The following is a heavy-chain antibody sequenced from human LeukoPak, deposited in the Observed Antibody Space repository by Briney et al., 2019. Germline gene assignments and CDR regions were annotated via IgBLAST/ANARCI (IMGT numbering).Heavy chain of an antibody. D-gene: IGHD3-9*01. CDR2: IRSKAYGGTT. CDR1: GFIFGDYG. Sequence: GGSPRLSCTTSGFIFGDYGVSWVRQAPGKGLEWVGFIRSKAYGGTTEYAASMKGRFTISRDDSKSIAYLQMNSLKTEDTAVYYCARAYFSILTRYYIDYWGQGTLVTVSS. CDR3: ARAYFSILTRYYIDY. J-gene: IGHJ4*02. V-gene: IGHV3-49*04.